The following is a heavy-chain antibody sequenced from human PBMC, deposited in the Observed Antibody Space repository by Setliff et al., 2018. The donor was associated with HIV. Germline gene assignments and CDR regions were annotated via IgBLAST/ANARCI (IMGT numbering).Heavy chain of an antibody. Sequence: ASVKVSCKASRGTFNRYTISWVRQAPGQGLEWTGGIIPMYGTTKYAKKFQGRVTLTADESTSTAYMELSGLKSEDTALYYCASAPPDIVATNDNWYFDVWGRGTLVTVSS. CDR1: RGTFNRYT. J-gene: IGHJ2*01. V-gene: IGHV1-69*13. CDR3: ASAPPDIVATNDNWYFDV. CDR2: IIPMYGTT. D-gene: IGHD5-12*01.